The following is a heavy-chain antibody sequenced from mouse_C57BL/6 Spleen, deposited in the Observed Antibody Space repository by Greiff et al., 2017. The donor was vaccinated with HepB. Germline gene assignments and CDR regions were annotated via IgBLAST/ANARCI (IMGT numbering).Heavy chain of an antibody. V-gene: IGHV14-4*01. CDR1: GFNIKDDY. J-gene: IGHJ3*01. CDR2: IDPENGDT. CDR3: TTEEVATTRFAY. D-gene: IGHD6-1*01. Sequence: EVQLQQSGAELVRPGASVKLSCTASGFNIKDDYMHWVKQRPEQGLEWIGWIDPENGDTEYASKFQGKATITADTSSNTAYLQLSSLTSEDTAVYYCTTEEVATTRFAYWGQGTLVTVSA.